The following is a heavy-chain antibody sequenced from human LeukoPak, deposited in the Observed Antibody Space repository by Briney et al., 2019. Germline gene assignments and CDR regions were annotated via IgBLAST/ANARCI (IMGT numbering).Heavy chain of an antibody. V-gene: IGHV4-30-4*01. J-gene: IGHJ4*02. D-gene: IGHD4-17*01. CDR3: ARVSGPYGDYYVDY. CDR2: IYYSGST. Sequence: PSETLSLTCTVSGGSISSGDYYWSWIRQPPGKGLEWIGYIYYSGSTYYNPSLKSRVTISVDTSKNQFSLKLSSVTAADTAVYYCARVSGPYGDYYVDYWGQGTLVTVSS. CDR1: GGSISSGDYY.